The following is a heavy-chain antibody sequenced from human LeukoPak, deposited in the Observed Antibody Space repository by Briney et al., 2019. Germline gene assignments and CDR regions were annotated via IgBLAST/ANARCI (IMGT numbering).Heavy chain of an antibody. Sequence: ASVKVSCKASGYTFTGYYMHWVRQAPGQGLEWMGWINPNSGGTNYAQKLQGRVTMTTDTSTSTAYMELRSLRSDDTAVYYCAREDSSSPNWFDPWGQGTLVTVSS. CDR3: AREDSSSPNWFDP. D-gene: IGHD6-13*01. V-gene: IGHV1-2*02. CDR1: GYTFTGYY. CDR2: INPNSGGT. J-gene: IGHJ5*02.